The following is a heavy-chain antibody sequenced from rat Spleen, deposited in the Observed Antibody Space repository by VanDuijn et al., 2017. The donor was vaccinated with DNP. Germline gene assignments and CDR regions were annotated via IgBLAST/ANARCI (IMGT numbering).Heavy chain of an antibody. CDR3: ARHVLPLRVWDY. V-gene: IGHV5-22*01. CDR2: ISYDGGIT. CDR1: GFIFSDYY. Sequence: EVQLVESGGGLVQPGRSLKLSCAASGFIFSDYYMAWVRQAPTKGLEWVAYISYDGGITYYGDSVKGRFTISRDNAKSTLYLQMNSLRSEDMATYYCARHVLPLRVWDYWGQGVMVTVSS. D-gene: IGHD1-4*01. J-gene: IGHJ2*01.